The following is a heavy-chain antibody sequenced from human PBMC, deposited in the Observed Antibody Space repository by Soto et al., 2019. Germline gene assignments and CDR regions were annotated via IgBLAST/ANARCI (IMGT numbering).Heavy chain of an antibody. V-gene: IGHV3-23*01. CDR1: GFTFSSYG. D-gene: IGHD6-13*01. Sequence: PGGSLRLSCAASGFTFSSYGMHWVRQAPGKGLEWVSFICCSGGSTYYADSVKGRFTISRANSKNTLYLQMNSLRAEDTAVYYCAKDWHSSSPGKDYYYGMDVWGQGTTVTVSS. J-gene: IGHJ6*02. CDR2: ICCSGGST. CDR3: AKDWHSSSPGKDYYYGMDV.